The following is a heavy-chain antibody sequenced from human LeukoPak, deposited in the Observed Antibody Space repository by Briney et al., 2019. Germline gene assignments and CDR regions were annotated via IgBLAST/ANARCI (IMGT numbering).Heavy chain of an antibody. D-gene: IGHD5-18*01. CDR1: GGSISSSSYY. V-gene: IGHV4-39*07. J-gene: IGHJ4*02. CDR3: ARSPPRGYSYGYFDY. CDR2: IYYSGST. Sequence: SETLSLTCTVSGGSISSSSYYWGWIRQPPGKGLEWIGSIYYSGSTYYNPSLKSRVTISVDTSKNQFSLKLSSVTAADTAVYYCARSPPRGYSYGYFDYWGQGTLVTVSS.